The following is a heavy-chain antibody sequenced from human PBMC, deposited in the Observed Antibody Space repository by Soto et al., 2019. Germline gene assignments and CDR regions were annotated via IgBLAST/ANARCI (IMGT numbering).Heavy chain of an antibody. V-gene: IGHV4-39*01. CDR1: GGSISSSSYY. D-gene: IGHD3-9*01. J-gene: IGHJ5*02. CDR2: IYYSGST. CDR3: ARRKGRRRILTGYYDGNWFDP. Sequence: SETLSLTCTVSGGSISSSSYYWGWIRQPPGKGLEWIGSIYYSGSTYYNPSLKSRVTISVDTSKNQFSLKLSSVTAADTAVYYCARRKGRRRILTGYYDGNWFDPWGQGTLVTVSS.